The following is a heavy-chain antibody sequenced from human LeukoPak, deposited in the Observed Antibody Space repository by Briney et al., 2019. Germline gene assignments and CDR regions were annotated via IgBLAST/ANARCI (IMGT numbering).Heavy chain of an antibody. CDR1: GFTFSKSD. CDR2: ISGGGGST. D-gene: IGHD1-26*01. CDR3: AKGGKWDVTPFDY. Sequence: GGSLRLSCAASGFTFSKSDMIWVRQAPGKGLEWVSTISGGGGSTYYADSVKGRFTISRDNSKNTLYLQVNSLRAEDTAVYYCAKGGKWDVTPFDYWGQGTLVTVSS. V-gene: IGHV3-23*01. J-gene: IGHJ4*02.